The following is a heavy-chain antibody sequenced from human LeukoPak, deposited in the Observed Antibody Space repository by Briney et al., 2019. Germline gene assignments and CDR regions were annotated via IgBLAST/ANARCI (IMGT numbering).Heavy chain of an antibody. D-gene: IGHD2-2*03. CDR3: ARDPLDISRWANAFDI. CDR1: GFTLVNYR. CDR2: ISYNGNKK. V-gene: IGHV3-30*03. J-gene: IGHJ3*02. Sequence: GGSLRLSCAASGFTLVNYRFHWVRQAPGKALEWVAFISYNGNKKYGDSVKGRFTISRDNSKNTLYLQMNGLRPEDTAVYYCARDPLDISRWANAFDIWGQGTMVTVSS.